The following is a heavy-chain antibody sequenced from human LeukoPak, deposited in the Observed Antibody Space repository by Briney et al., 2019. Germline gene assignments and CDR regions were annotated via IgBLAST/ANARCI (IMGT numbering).Heavy chain of an antibody. V-gene: IGHV3-7*01. D-gene: IGHD1-26*01. CDR1: GFTFSRNW. J-gene: IGHJ4*02. Sequence: GGSLRLSCVVSGFTFSRNWMSWVRQAPGKGLEWVANIKEDGSKKDYVDSVKGRFTISRDNAKNSLYLEMNSLRAEDTAVYYCARDKVGTGATHLDYWGQGTLVTVSS. CDR3: ARDKVGTGATHLDY. CDR2: IKEDGSKK.